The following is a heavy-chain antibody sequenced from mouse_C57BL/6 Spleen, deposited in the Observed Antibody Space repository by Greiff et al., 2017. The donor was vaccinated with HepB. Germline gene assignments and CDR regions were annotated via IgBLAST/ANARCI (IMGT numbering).Heavy chain of an antibody. CDR1: GYTFTSYT. CDR3: ARGYYGSSYDAMDY. CDR2: INPSSGYT. V-gene: IGHV1-4*01. Sequence: VQLQQSGAELARPGASVKMSCKASGYTFTSYTMHWVKQRPGQGLEWIGYINPSSGYTKYNQKFKDKATLTADKSSSTAYMQLSSLTSEDSAVYYCARGYYGSSYDAMDYWGQGTSVTVSS. D-gene: IGHD1-1*01. J-gene: IGHJ4*01.